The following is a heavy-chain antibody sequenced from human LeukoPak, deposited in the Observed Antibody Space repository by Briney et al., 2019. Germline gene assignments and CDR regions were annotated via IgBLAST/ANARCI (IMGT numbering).Heavy chain of an antibody. CDR1: GITFSSYW. Sequence: GGSLRLSCAASGITFSSYWMSWVRQAPGKGLEWVANIKQDGSEKYYVDSVKGRFTISRDNAKNSLFLQMNSLRAEDTAVYYCARKDYYYDRDDLGWFDSWGQGILVTVSS. D-gene: IGHD3-22*01. J-gene: IGHJ5*01. CDR2: IKQDGSEK. CDR3: ARKDYYYDRDDLGWFDS. V-gene: IGHV3-7*01.